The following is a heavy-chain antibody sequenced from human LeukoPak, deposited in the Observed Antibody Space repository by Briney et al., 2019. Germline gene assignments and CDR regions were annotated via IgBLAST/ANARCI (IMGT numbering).Heavy chain of an antibody. J-gene: IGHJ3*02. V-gene: IGHV1-18*01. CDR3: ARTSGSSAFDAFDI. CDR1: GYTFTSYG. D-gene: IGHD1-26*01. CDR2: ISAYNGNT. Sequence: GASVKVSCKASGYTFTSYGISWVRQAPGQGLEWMGWISAYNGNTNYAQKLQGRVTMTTDTSTSTACMELRSLRSDDTAVYYCARTSGSSAFDAFDIWGQGTMVTVSS.